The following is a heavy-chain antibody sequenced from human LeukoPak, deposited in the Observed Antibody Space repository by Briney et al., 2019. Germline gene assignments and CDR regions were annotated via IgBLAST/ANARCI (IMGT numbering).Heavy chain of an antibody. CDR1: GYTFTGYY. V-gene: IGHV1-2*02. CDR2: INPNSGGT. J-gene: IGHJ4*02. CDR3: ARDASYYDFWSGDGPIDY. D-gene: IGHD3-3*01. Sequence: ASVKVSCKASGYTFTGYYMHWVRQAPGQGLEWMGWINPNSGGTNYAQKFQGRVAMTRDTSISTAYMELSRLRSDDTAAYYCARDASYYDFWSGDGPIDYWGQGTLVTVSS.